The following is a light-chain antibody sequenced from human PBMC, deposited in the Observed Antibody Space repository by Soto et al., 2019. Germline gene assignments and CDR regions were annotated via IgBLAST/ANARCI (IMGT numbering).Light chain of an antibody. CDR2: EVS. CDR3: SSYTTSRPPCV. Sequence: QSALTQPASVSGSPGQSITISCAGTSSDVGNNNYVSWYQQHPGKAPKLMIYEVSYRPSGVSNRFSGSKSVNTASLTISVRQADDEADYYCSSYTTSRPPCVFGTGTKVTVL. V-gene: IGLV2-14*01. J-gene: IGLJ1*01. CDR1: SSDVGNNNY.